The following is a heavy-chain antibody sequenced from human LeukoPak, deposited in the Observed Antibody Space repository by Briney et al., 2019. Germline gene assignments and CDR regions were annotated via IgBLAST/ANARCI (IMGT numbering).Heavy chain of an antibody. Sequence: GGSLRLSCAASGFIVSSNYMSWVRQAPGKGLEWVSVIHSGGSTYYADSVKGRFTISRDNSKNTLYLQMNSLRAEDTAVYYCARGDYFDYWGQGPLVTVSS. CDR3: ARGDYFDY. CDR2: IHSGGST. J-gene: IGHJ4*02. CDR1: GFIVSSNY. V-gene: IGHV3-53*01.